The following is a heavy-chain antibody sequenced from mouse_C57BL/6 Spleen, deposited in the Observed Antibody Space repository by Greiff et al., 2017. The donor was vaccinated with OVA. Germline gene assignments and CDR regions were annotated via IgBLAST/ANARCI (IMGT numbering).Heavy chain of an antibody. CDR2: ISDGGSYT. V-gene: IGHV5-4*03. CDR1: GFTFSSYA. J-gene: IGHJ3*01. Sequence: EVKVEESGGGLVKPGGSLKLSCAASGFTFSSYAMSWVRQTPEKRLEWVATISDGGSYTYYPDNVKGRFTISRDNAKNNLYLQMSHLKSEDTAMYYCARDLLFAYWGQGTLVTVSA. CDR3: ARDLLFAY.